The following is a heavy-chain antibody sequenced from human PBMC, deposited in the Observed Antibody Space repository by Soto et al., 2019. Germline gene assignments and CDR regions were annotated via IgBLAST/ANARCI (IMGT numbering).Heavy chain of an antibody. Sequence: SETLSLTCSVSGGSVYDFYWNWLRQSPGKGLEWIGNIYNTGTTNYNPSLRSRATISIDTSKNQFSLLLKSVTAADSALYFCARGHGIYVRFDFWGQGALVTVSS. D-gene: IGHD3-9*01. J-gene: IGHJ4*02. CDR3: ARGHGIYVRFDF. V-gene: IGHV4-59*02. CDR2: IYNTGTT. CDR1: GGSVYDFY.